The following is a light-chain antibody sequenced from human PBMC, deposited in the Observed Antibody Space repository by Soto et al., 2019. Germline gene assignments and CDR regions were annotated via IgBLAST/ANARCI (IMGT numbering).Light chain of an antibody. CDR1: HSGSRR. V-gene: IGKV3-15*01. Sequence: IVLTQFTHTLSLSPGERFELASRESHSGSRRLAWFQQKPGQAPRLLIYGASTRAAGIPARFSGSGSGTEFTLTISSLQSEDFAVYYCQQYNNWPINCGQGPQRAIK. CDR2: GAS. CDR3: QQYNNWPIN. J-gene: IGKJ5*01.